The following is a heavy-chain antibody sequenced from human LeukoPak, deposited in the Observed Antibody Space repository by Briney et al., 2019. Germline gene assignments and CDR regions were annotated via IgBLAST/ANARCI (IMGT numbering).Heavy chain of an antibody. J-gene: IGHJ4*02. D-gene: IGHD3-9*01. Sequence: ASVKVSRKSSGYTFTSYGISCVPHAPGQGREWMGWNSTHNGNTNYAQKFQGRVTMTTDTSASTAYMELRSLRSDDTAVYYCARGASYVILTGYSYFDCWRQGTLVTVSS. CDR1: GYTFTSYG. V-gene: IGHV1-18*01. CDR2: NSTHNGNT. CDR3: ARGASYVILTGYSYFDC.